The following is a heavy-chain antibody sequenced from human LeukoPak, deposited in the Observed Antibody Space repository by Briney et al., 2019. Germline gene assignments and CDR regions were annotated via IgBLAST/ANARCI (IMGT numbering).Heavy chain of an antibody. CDR1: GFTFSSYA. Sequence: GGSLRLSCAASGFTFSSYAMSWVRQAPGKGLEWVSAISGSGGSTYYADSVKGRFTISRDNSKNTLYLQMNSLRAEDTAVYYCAKELMMAYDSSGYFDYWGQGTLVTVSS. D-gene: IGHD3-22*01. CDR2: ISGSGGST. CDR3: AKELMMAYDSSGYFDY. J-gene: IGHJ4*02. V-gene: IGHV3-23*01.